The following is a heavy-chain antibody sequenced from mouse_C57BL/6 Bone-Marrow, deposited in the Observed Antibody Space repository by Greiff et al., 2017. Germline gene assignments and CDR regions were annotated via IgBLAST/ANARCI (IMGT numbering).Heavy chain of an antibody. J-gene: IGHJ4*01. V-gene: IGHV5-15*01. CDR1: GFTFSDYG. Sequence: EVQLVESGGGLVQPGGSLKLSCAASGFTFSDYGMAWVRQAPRKGPEWVAFISNLAYSIYYAATVTGRFTISRENAKNTLYLEMSSLRSEDTAMYYCARKGLWYSMDYWGQGTSVTVSS. CDR2: ISNLAYSI. D-gene: IGHD1-1*02. CDR3: ARKGLWYSMDY.